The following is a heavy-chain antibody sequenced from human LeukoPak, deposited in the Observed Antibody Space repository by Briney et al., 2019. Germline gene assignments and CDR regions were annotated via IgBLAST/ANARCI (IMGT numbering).Heavy chain of an antibody. CDR1: GYTFTGYY. J-gene: IGHJ4*02. CDR3: ARDDGIVVVPAAIDY. Sequence: ASVKVSCKASGYTFTGYYMHWVRQAPGQGLEWMGWINPNSGGTNYAQKFQGRVTMTRDTSISTAYTELSRLRSDDTAVYYCARDDGIVVVPAAIDYWGQGTLATVSS. V-gene: IGHV1-2*02. CDR2: INPNSGGT. D-gene: IGHD2-2*01.